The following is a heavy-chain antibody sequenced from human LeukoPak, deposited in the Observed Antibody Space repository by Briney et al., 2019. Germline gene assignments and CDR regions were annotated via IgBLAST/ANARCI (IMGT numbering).Heavy chain of an antibody. D-gene: IGHD3-3*01. V-gene: IGHV3-21*01. CDR1: GFTFSSYS. Sequence: PGGSLRLSCAASGFTFSSYSMNWVRQAPGKGLEWVSSISSSSSYIYYADSVKGRFTISRDNAKNSLYLQMNSLRAEDTAVYYCARDGDPNYDFWSGSAYYMDVWGKGTTVTVSS. CDR3: ARDGDPNYDFWSGSAYYMDV. J-gene: IGHJ6*03. CDR2: ISSSSSYI.